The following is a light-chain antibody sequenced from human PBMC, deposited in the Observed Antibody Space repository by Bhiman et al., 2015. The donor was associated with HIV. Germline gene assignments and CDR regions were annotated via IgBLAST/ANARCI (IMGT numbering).Light chain of an antibody. CDR1: SSNIGAGYD. J-gene: IGLJ1*01. CDR3: GTWDSSLSTGGV. CDR2: ENN. V-gene: IGLV1-51*02. Sequence: QSVLTQPPSVSGAPGQRVTISCTGSSSNIGAGYDVHWYQQLPRTAPKLLIYENNKRPSGIPDRFSGSKSGTSATLGITGLQTGDEADYYCGTWDSSLSTGGVFGTGTKVTVL.